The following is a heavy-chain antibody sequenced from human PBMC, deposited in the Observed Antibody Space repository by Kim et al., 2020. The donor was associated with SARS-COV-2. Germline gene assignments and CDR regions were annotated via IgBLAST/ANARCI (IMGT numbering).Heavy chain of an antibody. CDR1: GFTFSSYG. D-gene: IGHD7-27*01. V-gene: IGHV3-33*08. CDR3: ASNLGPGGYYYYGTDV. Sequence: GGSLRLSCAASGFTFSSYGMHWVRQAPGKGLEWVAVIWYDGSNKYYADSVKGRFTISRDNSKNTLYLQMNSLRAEDTAVYYCASNLGPGGYYYYGTDVWGQGTTVTVSS. J-gene: IGHJ6*02. CDR2: IWYDGSNK.